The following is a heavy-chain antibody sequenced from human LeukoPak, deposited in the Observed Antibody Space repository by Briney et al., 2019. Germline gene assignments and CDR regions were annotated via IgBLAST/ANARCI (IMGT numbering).Heavy chain of an antibody. CDR3: AKCSRVSDAFDI. D-gene: IGHD3-10*02. J-gene: IGHJ3*02. CDR2: INPTSGYT. Sequence: GGSLRLSCAASGFTFSDYYMSWIRQAPGKGLEWLSYINPTSGYTPYADSVRGRFTISRDNAKNSLYLQMNSLRAEDTAVYYCAKCSRVSDAFDIWGQGTMVTVSS. CDR1: GFTFSDYY. V-gene: IGHV3-11*03.